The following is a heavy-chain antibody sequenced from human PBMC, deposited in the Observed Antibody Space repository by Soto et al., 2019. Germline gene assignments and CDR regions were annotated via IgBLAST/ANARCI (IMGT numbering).Heavy chain of an antibody. CDR1: GGTFSSSA. CDR3: ARDTGTTRTRTDYYYYYGMDV. J-gene: IGHJ6*02. Sequence: SVKVSCKASGGTFSSSAISWVRQASGQGLEWMGGIIPIFGTANYAQKFQGRVTITADESTSTAYMELSSLRSEDTAVYYCARDTGTTRTRTDYYYYYGMDVWGQGTTVTVSS. CDR2: IIPIFGTA. D-gene: IGHD1-1*01. V-gene: IGHV1-69*13.